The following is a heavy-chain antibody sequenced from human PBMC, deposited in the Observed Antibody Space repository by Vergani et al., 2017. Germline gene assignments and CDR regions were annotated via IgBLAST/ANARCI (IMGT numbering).Heavy chain of an antibody. V-gene: IGHV3-48*01. Sequence: VHLVESGGGVVQPGRSLRLSCVVSGFTSSYYGMNWVRQAPGKGLEWVSDISSSSSTIYYTDSVKGRFTISRDNAKNALYLQMNSLRAEDTAVYYCARDLGYSCYGLSTWLDVWGQGTLVTVSS. CDR1: GFTSSYYG. CDR2: ISSSSSTI. D-gene: IGHD6-13*01. J-gene: IGHJ5*02. CDR3: ARDLGYSCYGLSTWLDV.